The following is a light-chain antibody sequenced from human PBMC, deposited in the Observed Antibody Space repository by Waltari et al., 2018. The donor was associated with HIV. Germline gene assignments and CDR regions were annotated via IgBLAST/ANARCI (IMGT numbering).Light chain of an antibody. J-gene: IGKJ2*01. CDR2: GAS. V-gene: IGKV3-15*01. CDR1: QRVSSN. CDR3: QQYNNWPPYT. Sequence: IVMTQSPASLSVSKGEIATFSCRASQRVSSNLAWYQQKPGQAPRLLLYGASTRATGIPARFSGSGSGTEFTLTISSLQSEDFAVYYCQQYNNWPPYTFGQGTKLEIK.